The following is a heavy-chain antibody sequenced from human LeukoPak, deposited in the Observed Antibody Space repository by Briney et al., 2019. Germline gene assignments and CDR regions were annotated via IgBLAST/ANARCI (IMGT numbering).Heavy chain of an antibody. CDR3: ATEGGVLRAFDY. CDR2: INPSGDST. CDR1: GYTFTSYY. Sequence: GASVKVSCKASGYTFTSYYMHWVRQALGQGLEWMGIINPSGDSTSYAQKFQGRVTMTEDTSTDTAYMELSSLRSEDTAVYYCATEGGVLRAFDYWGQGTLVTVSS. J-gene: IGHJ4*02. D-gene: IGHD2-8*01. V-gene: IGHV1-46*01.